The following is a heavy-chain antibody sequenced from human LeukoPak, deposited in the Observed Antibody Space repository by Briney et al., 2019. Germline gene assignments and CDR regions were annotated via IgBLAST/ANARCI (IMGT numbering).Heavy chain of an antibody. CDR2: IIPMYGTA. J-gene: IGHJ6*03. Sequence: GASVKVSCKASGGIISTYAISWVRQAPGQGLEWMGGIIPMYGTATYARTLQGRVSVTTEESTSTVYMELSGLRFEDTAVYYCARGQRSTDISTFLTPYYYYMDVWGKGTTVTVSS. CDR1: GGIISTYA. V-gene: IGHV1-69*05. CDR3: ARGQRSTDISTFLTPYYYYMDV. D-gene: IGHD2/OR15-2a*01.